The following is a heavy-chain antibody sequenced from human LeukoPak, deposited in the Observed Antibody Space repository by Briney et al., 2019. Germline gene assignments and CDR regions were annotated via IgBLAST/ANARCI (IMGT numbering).Heavy chain of an antibody. D-gene: IGHD3-3*01. Sequence: GASVKVSCKASGYTFTSYGISWVRQAPGQGLEWMGWISAYNGNTNYAQKFQGRVTITADKSTSTAYMELSSLRSEDTAVYYCARVPHYERNWFDPWGQGTLVTVSS. V-gene: IGHV1-18*01. CDR3: ARVPHYERNWFDP. J-gene: IGHJ5*02. CDR2: ISAYNGNT. CDR1: GYTFTSYG.